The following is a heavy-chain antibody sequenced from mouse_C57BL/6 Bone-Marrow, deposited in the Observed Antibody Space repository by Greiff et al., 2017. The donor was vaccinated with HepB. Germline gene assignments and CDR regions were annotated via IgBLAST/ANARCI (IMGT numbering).Heavy chain of an antibody. J-gene: IGHJ1*03. V-gene: IGHV1-31*01. D-gene: IGHD1-1*01. CDR1: GYSFTGYY. CDR3: AKCGSSSSYWYFDV. Sequence: VHVKQSGPELVKPGASVKISCKASGYSFTGYYMHWVKQSHGNILDWIGYIYPYNGVSSYNQKFKGKATLTVDKSSSTASMELRSLTSEDSAVYYCAKCGSSSSYWYFDVWGTGTTVTVSS. CDR2: IYPYNGVS.